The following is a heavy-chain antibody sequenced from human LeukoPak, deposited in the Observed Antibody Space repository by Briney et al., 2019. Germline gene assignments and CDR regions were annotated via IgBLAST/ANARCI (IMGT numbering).Heavy chain of an antibody. CDR3: AASLWFGIYPDY. J-gene: IGHJ4*02. CDR1: SGSFSGYY. D-gene: IGHD3-10*01. CDR2: FNHNWGA. V-gene: IGHV4-34*01. Sequence: SETLSLTCAVYSGSFSGYYWTWFRQPPGKGLEWIGEFNHNWGAKYNPSLKSRVTISVDTSKNHLSLSLNSVTTADTAVYYCAASLWFGIYPDYWGQGSLVTVSS.